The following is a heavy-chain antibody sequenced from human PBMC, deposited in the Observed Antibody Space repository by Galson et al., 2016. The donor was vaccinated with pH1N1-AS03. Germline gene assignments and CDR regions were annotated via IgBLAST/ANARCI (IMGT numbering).Heavy chain of an antibody. V-gene: IGHV3-11*06. CDR1: GFNFRGYY. CDR2: INAGNNYR. Sequence: SLRLSCAASGFNFRGYYMSWIRQAPGKGLEWVSYINAGNNYREYADSVKGRFTVSRDNAKSSLYLQTNSLRAEDTAVYYCARLQRDTILTDSFFDYWGQGTLVTVSS. D-gene: IGHD5-18*01. J-gene: IGHJ4*02. CDR3: ARLQRDTILTDSFFDY.